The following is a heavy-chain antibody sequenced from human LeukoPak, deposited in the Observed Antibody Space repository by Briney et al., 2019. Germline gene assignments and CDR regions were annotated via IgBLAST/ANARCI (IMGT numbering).Heavy chain of an antibody. V-gene: IGHV3-30*04. CDR3: AREVRRITMVRGVIFFDY. Sequence: GGSLRLSCAASGFTFSSYAMHWVRQAPGKGLEWVAVISYDGSNKYYTDSVKGRFTISRDNSKNTLYLQMNSLRAEDTAVYYCAREVRRITMVRGVIFFDYWGQGTLVTVSS. CDR2: ISYDGSNK. CDR1: GFTFSSYA. D-gene: IGHD3-10*01. J-gene: IGHJ4*02.